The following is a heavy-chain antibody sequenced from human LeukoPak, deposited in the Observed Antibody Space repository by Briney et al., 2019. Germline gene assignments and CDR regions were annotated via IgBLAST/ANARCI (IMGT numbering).Heavy chain of an antibody. CDR2: ISTSSGTI. CDR3: AKSEDYDTREDY. Sequence: GGSLRLSCAASGFTFSSYNMNWVRQAPGKGLEWVSYISTSSGTINYADSVKGRFTISRDNSKNTLYLQMKSLRAEDTAVYYCAKSEDYDTREDYWGQGTLVTVSS. D-gene: IGHD3-22*01. V-gene: IGHV3-48*01. CDR1: GFTFSSYN. J-gene: IGHJ4*02.